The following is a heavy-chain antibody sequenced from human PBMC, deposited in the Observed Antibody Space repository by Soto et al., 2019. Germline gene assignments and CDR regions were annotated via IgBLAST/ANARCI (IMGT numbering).Heavy chain of an antibody. Sequence: SETLSLTRPAYVASFSCYYWSWIRQPPQKGLEWIGEINHSGSTNYNPSLKSRVTISVDTSKNQFSLKLSSVTAADTAVYYCASLPFDWLFRGNYMDVWGKGTTVTVS. D-gene: IGHD3-9*01. CDR1: VASFSCYY. J-gene: IGHJ6*03. CDR2: INHSGST. V-gene: IGHV4-34*01. CDR3: ASLPFDWLFRGNYMDV.